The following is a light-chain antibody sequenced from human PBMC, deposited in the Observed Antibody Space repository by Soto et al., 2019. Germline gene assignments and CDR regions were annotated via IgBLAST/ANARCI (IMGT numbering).Light chain of an antibody. CDR2: ELT. CDR1: SSDIGSYNY. V-gene: IGLV2-14*01. CDR3: SSYTTTSSRV. J-gene: IGLJ3*02. Sequence: QSVLTQPASVSGSPGQSVTISCTGTSSDIGSYNYVSWYQHHPGKDPNLTIYELTNRPSGVSNRLSGSKSGNTAFLTISRLQGDDEADYYCSSYTTTSSRVFGGGTKLTVL.